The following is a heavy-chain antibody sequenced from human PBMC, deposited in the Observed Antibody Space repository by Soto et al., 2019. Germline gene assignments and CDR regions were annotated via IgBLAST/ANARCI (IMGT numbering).Heavy chain of an antibody. V-gene: IGHV3-43*01. D-gene: IGHD3-16*01. CDR2: FSWDGVST. J-gene: IGHJ6*02. CDR3: AKAMGGYQYGMDV. Sequence: EVQLVESGGVVVQPGASLRLSCAASGFTFNDYSMHWVRQAPGKGLEWVSLFSWDGVSTYYADSVKGRFTISRDNSKNSLYLEMNILTTEDTALYYCAKAMGGYQYGMDVWGQGTTVTVSS. CDR1: GFTFNDYS.